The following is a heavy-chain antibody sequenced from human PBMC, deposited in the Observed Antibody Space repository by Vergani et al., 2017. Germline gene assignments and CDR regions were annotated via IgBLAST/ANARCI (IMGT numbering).Heavy chain of an antibody. V-gene: IGHV3-9*01. Sequence: EVQLVESGGGLVQPGRSLRLSCAASGFTFDDYAMHWVRQAPGKGLEWVSGISWNSGSIGYADSVKGRFTISRDNAKNSLYLQMNSLRAEDTALYYGAKDIGATITIAFDIWGQGTMVTVSS. CDR1: GFTFDDYA. J-gene: IGHJ3*02. CDR3: AKDIGATITIAFDI. D-gene: IGHD5-12*01. CDR2: ISWNSGSI.